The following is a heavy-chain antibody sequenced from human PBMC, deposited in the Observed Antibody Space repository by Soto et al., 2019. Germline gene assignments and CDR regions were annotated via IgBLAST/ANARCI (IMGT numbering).Heavy chain of an antibody. CDR3: ARGGSLYWYFDL. J-gene: IGHJ2*01. D-gene: IGHD1-26*01. Sequence: QVQLVQSGAEVKKPGASVKVSCKASGYTFTSYAMHWVRQAPGQRLEWMGWINAGNGNTKYSKKFQGRVTITRVTAASTAYTALSSLSSELTTVYYCARGGSLYWYFDLWGRGTLVTVAS. V-gene: IGHV1-3*01. CDR1: GYTFTSYA. CDR2: INAGNGNT.